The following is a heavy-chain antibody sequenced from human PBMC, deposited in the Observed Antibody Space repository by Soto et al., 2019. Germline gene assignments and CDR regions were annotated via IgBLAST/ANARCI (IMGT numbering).Heavy chain of an antibody. J-gene: IGHJ4*02. D-gene: IGHD6-19*01. CDR1: GGSFSGYY. V-gene: IGHV4-34*01. CDR2: INHSGST. Sequence: SETLSLTCAVYGGSFSGYYWSWIRQPPGKGLEWIGEINHSGSTNYNPSLKSRVTISVDTSKNQFSLKLSSVTAADTAVYYCARDGSGPKKLDYWGQGTLVTVSS. CDR3: ARDGSGPKKLDY.